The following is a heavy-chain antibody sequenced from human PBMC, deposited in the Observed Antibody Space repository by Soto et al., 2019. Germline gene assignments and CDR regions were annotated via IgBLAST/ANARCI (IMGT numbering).Heavy chain of an antibody. D-gene: IGHD2-15*01. CDR3: ARGYCSGGNCYSGMDV. Sequence: GASVKVSCKASGGTFSTHAIIWVRQAPGHGLEWMGGIIPISGTTYYTQKFQGRGTITADEPTSTAFMELSSLKSEDTAVFYCARGYCSGGNCYSGMDVWGQGTMVTSP. V-gene: IGHV1-69*13. J-gene: IGHJ6*02. CDR2: IIPISGTT. CDR1: GGTFSTHA.